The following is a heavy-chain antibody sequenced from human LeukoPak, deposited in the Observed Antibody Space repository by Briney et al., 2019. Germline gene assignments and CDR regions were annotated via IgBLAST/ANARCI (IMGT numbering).Heavy chain of an antibody. D-gene: IGHD3-22*01. Sequence: GGSLRLSCAASGFTFSSYGMHWVRQAPGKGLEWVAVIPYDGSNKYYADSVKGRFTISRDNSKNTLYLQMNSLRAEDTAVYYCAKSSAYDSSGYYFFDYWGQGTLVTVSS. V-gene: IGHV3-30*18. CDR2: IPYDGSNK. CDR3: AKSSAYDSSGYYFFDY. J-gene: IGHJ4*02. CDR1: GFTFSSYG.